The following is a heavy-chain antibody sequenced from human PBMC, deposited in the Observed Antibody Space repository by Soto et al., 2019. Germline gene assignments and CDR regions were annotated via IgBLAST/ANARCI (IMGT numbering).Heavy chain of an antibody. CDR3: ARVKPLRGSRGWLLAY. CDR1: GYTFTSYD. Sequence: ASLKVSCKASGYTFTSYDINWVRQATGQGLEWVGWMNPNSGNTGCAQKFQGRVTITGNDSMSTAYMELSSLRSEDTAVYDCARVKPLRGSRGWLLAYWGQG. D-gene: IGHD6-19*01. V-gene: IGHV1-8*01. CDR2: MNPNSGNT. J-gene: IGHJ4*02.